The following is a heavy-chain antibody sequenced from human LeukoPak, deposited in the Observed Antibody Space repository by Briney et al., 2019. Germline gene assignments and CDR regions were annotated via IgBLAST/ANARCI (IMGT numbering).Heavy chain of an antibody. Sequence: GGSLRLSCAASGFTFSSYTMSWVRQAPGKGLEWVSTITTSDGNTYYADSVKGRFTVSRDNSKNTLFPQMNSLRAEDTAVYYCAKDGGLWVSAHWGDSWGRGTLVTVSS. CDR3: AKDGGLWVSAHWGDS. CDR2: ITTSDGNT. CDR1: GFTFSSYT. J-gene: IGHJ4*02. V-gene: IGHV3-23*01. D-gene: IGHD7-27*01.